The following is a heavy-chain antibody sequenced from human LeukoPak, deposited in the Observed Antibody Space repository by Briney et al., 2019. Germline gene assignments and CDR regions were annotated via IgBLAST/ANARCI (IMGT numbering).Heavy chain of an antibody. CDR1: GFTSSSYG. J-gene: IGHJ4*02. D-gene: IGHD3-22*01. CDR3: AKKSLYYYDSSGYDDY. Sequence: QPGGSLRLSCAASGFTSSSYGMSWVRQAPGKGLEWVSAISGSGGSTYYADSVKGRFTISRDNSKNTLYLQMNSLRAEDTAVYYCAKKSLYYYDSSGYDDYWGQGTLVTVSS. CDR2: ISGSGGST. V-gene: IGHV3-23*01.